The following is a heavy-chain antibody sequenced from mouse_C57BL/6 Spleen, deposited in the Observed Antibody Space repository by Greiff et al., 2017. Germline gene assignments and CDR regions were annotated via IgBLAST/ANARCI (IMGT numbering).Heavy chain of an antibody. CDR3: ASDGYYVGFAY. CDR1: GYTFTDYN. V-gene: IGHV1-22*01. CDR2: INPNNGGT. D-gene: IGHD2-3*01. Sequence: VQLQQSGPELVKPGASVKMSCKASGYTFTDYNMHWVKQSHGKSLEWIGYINPNNGGTSYNQKFKGKATLTVNKSSSTAYMELRSLTSEDSAVYYCASDGYYVGFAYWGQGTLVTVSA. J-gene: IGHJ3*01.